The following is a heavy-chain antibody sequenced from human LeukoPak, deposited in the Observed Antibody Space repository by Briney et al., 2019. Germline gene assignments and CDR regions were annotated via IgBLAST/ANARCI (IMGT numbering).Heavy chain of an antibody. Sequence: GRSLRLSCTGSAFLFEEYSIHWVRQVPGGGLEWVSGVSWNRDYIRYADSVKGRFTISRDNDNYIVYLQMNSLRVDDMGSYFCAATSGWYDSYFDYWGQGTLVTVSS. CDR3: AATSGWYDSYFDY. V-gene: IGHV3-9*03. CDR1: AFLFEEYS. D-gene: IGHD6-19*01. CDR2: VSWNRDYI. J-gene: IGHJ4*02.